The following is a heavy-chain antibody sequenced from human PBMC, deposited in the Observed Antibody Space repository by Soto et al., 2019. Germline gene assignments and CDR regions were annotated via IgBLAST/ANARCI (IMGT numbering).Heavy chain of an antibody. CDR2: IYHSGST. J-gene: IGHJ4*02. Sequence: PSETLSLTCAVSGGSISSSNWWSWVRQPPGKGLEWIGKIYHSGSTNYNPSLKSRVTISVDKSKNQFSLKLSSVTAADTAVYYCARVSKLGIAVAGIDYWGQGTLVTVSS. D-gene: IGHD6-19*01. V-gene: IGHV4-4*02. CDR3: ARVSKLGIAVAGIDY. CDR1: GGSISSSNW.